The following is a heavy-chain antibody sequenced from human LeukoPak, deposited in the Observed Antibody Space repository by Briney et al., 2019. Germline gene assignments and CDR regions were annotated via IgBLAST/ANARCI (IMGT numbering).Heavy chain of an antibody. CDR1: GDSISSYY. V-gene: IGHV4-59*01. CDR3: AWLYGDAVGYWFDV. CDR2: IYYSGTT. J-gene: IGHJ5*02. Sequence: SETLSLTCTLSGDSISSYYRRWVRQPPGKGLEWIGYIYYSGTTNYNPSLKSRVTISVDTSKDQFSLKLNSVTAADTDVYYCAWLYGDAVGYWFDVWGQGTLVTVSS. D-gene: IGHD4-17*01.